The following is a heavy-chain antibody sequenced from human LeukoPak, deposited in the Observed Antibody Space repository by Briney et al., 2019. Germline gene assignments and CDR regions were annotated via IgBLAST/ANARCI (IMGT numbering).Heavy chain of an antibody. Sequence: SETLSLTCTVSGGSISSGAYYWGWIRQPPGKGLEWIGTIHYSGKTYYNPSLKSRITISIDTSKKQFALKLSSVTAADTAMYYCASAAAGTTYYGMDVWGQGTTVTVSS. V-gene: IGHV4-39*06. CDR3: ASAAAGTTYYGMDV. J-gene: IGHJ6*02. D-gene: IGHD6-13*01. CDR1: GGSISSGAYY. CDR2: IHYSGKT.